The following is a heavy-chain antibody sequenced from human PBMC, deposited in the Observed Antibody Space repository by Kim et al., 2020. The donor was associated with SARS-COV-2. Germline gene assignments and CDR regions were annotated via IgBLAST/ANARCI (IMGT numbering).Heavy chain of an antibody. Sequence: GGSLRLSCAASGFTFSSYWMSWVRQAPGKGLEWVANIKPDGSEKYYVDSVKGRFTISRDNAKNSQYLQMNSLRAEDTAVYYCASYCSMTSCYRGAFDIWGQGTMVTVSS. D-gene: IGHD2-2*01. CDR3: ASYCSMTSCYRGAFDI. CDR2: IKPDGSEK. V-gene: IGHV3-7*01. CDR1: GFTFSSYW. J-gene: IGHJ3*02.